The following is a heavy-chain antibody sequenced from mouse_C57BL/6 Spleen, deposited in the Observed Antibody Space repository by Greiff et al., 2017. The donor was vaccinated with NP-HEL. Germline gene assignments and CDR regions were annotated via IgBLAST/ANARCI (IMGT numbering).Heavy chain of an antibody. Sequence: EVKLMESGPELVKPGASVKISCKASGYSFTGYYMNWVKQSPEKSLEWIGEINPSTGGTTYNQKFKAKATLTVDKSSSTAYMQLKSLTSEDSAVYYCARLVIYDGYYDFDYWGQGTTLTVSS. V-gene: IGHV1-42*01. CDR2: INPSTGGT. CDR1: GYSFTGYY. CDR3: ARLVIYDGYYDFDY. J-gene: IGHJ2*01. D-gene: IGHD2-3*01.